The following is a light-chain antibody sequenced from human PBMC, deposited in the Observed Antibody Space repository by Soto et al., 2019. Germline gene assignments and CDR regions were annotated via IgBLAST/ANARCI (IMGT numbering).Light chain of an antibody. CDR3: KQSYSTPLT. CDR2: AAS. CDR1: QGIGSY. J-gene: IGKJ4*01. Sequence: IQLTQSPSSLSASVGDRVTITCRASQGIGSYLAWYQQKPGEAHKLLIFAASTLQSGVQSRFSGSGSGTDFTLTIRSLQAEDFATYYCKQSYSTPLTFGGGTKVDIK. V-gene: IGKV1-9*01.